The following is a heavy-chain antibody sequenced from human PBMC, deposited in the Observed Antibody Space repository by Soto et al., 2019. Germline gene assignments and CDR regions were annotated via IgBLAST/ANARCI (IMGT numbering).Heavy chain of an antibody. CDR1: GYTFTSYG. J-gene: IGHJ4*02. V-gene: IGHV1-18*01. CDR3: ASNLAGSYYFDY. CDR2: ISAYNGNT. Sequence: QVQLVQSGAEVKKPGASVKVSCKASGYTFTSYGISWVRQAPGQGLEWMGWISAYNGNTNYAQKLQGRVTMTTDTPTSTAYVELRSLRSDDTAVYYSASNLAGSYYFDYWGQGTMVTVSS. D-gene: IGHD3-9*01.